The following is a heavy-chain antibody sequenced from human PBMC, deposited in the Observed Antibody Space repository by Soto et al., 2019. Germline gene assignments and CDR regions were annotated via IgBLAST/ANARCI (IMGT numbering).Heavy chain of an antibody. CDR1: GFTFSNSW. D-gene: IGHD3-3*02. CDR3: ARDDAFDNENGFDM. CDR2: INADGTST. Sequence: HPGGSLRLSCAASGFTFSNSWMHWVRQVSGKGLEWVSRINADGTSTSYADSVKGRFTISRDNAKNTLYLHVNSLRAEDTAVYYCARDDAFDNENGFDMWGQGTMVTVS. J-gene: IGHJ3*02. V-gene: IGHV3-74*01.